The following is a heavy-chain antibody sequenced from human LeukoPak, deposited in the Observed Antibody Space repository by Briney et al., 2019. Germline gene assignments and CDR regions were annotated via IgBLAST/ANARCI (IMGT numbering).Heavy chain of an antibody. CDR3: AKDTTYYYDSSGYYNY. D-gene: IGHD3-22*01. CDR1: GFTFSSYA. CDR2: ISGSGGST. V-gene: IGHV3-23*01. J-gene: IGHJ4*02. Sequence: PGGSLRLSCAASGFTFSSYAMSWVRQAPGKGLEWVSAISGSGGSTYYADSVKGRFTISRDNSKNTLYLQMNSLRAEDTAVYYCAKDTTYYYDSSGYYNYWGQGTLVTVS.